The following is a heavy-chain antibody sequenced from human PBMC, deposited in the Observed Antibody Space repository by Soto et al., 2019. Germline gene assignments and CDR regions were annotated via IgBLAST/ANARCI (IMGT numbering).Heavy chain of an antibody. V-gene: IGHV4-59*01. CDR3: ARYSGSYTSYYFDY. J-gene: IGHJ4*02. D-gene: IGHD6-6*01. CDR1: GGSISSYY. Sequence: QVQLQESGPGLVKPSETLSLTCTVSGGSISSYYWSWIRQPPGKGLEWIGYIYYTGSTNYNPSLTSRVTISVDTSKNQFSLKLSSVTAADTAVYYCARYSGSYTSYYFDYWGQGTLVTVSS. CDR2: IYYTGST.